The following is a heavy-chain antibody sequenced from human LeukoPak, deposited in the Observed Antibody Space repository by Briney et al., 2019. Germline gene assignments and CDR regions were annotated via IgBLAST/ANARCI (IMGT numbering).Heavy chain of an antibody. CDR3: ARSYYDTRGYFNS. V-gene: IGHV1-2*02. CDR2: INPNSGDT. J-gene: IGHJ5*02. D-gene: IGHD3-22*01. Sequence: ASVKVSCKASGYTFTADHMHWVRQAPGQGLEWVGWINPNSGDTKYAQKFQGRVTMTRDTSLTTAYMELSGLRSDDTAVYYCARSYYDTRGYFNSWGQGTLVTVYS. CDR1: GYTFTADH.